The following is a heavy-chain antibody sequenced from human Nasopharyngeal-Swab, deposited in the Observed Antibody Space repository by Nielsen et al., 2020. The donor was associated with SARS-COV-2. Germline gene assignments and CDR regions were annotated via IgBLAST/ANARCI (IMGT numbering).Heavy chain of an antibody. CDR2: IKQDGSEK. CDR3: AGEMGEFDY. V-gene: IGHV3-7*01. J-gene: IGHJ4*02. D-gene: IGHD2-21*01. Sequence: VRQAPGKGLEWVANIKQDGSEKYYVDSVKGRFTISRDNAKNSLYLQMNSLRAEDTAVYYCAGEMGEFDYWGQGTLVTVSS.